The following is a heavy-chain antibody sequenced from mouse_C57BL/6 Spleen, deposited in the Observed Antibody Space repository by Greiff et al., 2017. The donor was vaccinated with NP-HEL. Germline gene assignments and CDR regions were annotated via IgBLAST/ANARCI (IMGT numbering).Heavy chain of an antibody. J-gene: IGHJ2*01. CDR2: IYPGNSDT. Sequence: VQLKQSGTVLARPGASVKMSCKTSGYTFTSYWMHWVKQRPGQGLEWIGAIYPGNSDTSYNQKFKGKAKLTAVTSASTAYMELSSLTNEDSAVYYCTVEITTVVEGDYWGQGTTLTVSS. CDR1: GYTFTSYW. D-gene: IGHD1-1*01. V-gene: IGHV1-5*01. CDR3: TVEITTVVEGDY.